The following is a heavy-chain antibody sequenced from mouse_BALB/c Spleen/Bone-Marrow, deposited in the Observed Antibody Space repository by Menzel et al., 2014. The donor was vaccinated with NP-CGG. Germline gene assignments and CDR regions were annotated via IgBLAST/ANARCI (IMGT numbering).Heavy chain of an antibody. J-gene: IGHJ3*01. CDR1: GYTSTDYY. V-gene: IGHV1-77*01. CDR3: ARDHYGNYEGFDY. Sequence: VQLQQSGAELARPGTSVKLSCKASGYTSTDYYINWVKQRTGQGLEWIGVIYPGSGNTYYNEKFKGKATLTADKSSSTVNMHRSSVTSEDSAVYFGARDHYGNYEGFDYWGQGTLVTVSA. D-gene: IGHD2-1*01. CDR2: IYPGSGNT.